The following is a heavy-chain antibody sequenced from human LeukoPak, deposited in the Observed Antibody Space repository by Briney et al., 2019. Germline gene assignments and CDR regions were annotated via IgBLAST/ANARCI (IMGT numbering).Heavy chain of an antibody. CDR3: AKDTLTLYYYDSSGAFDI. J-gene: IGHJ3*02. CDR1: GGTFSSYA. V-gene: IGHV1-69*13. Sequence: ASVKVSCKASGGTFSSYAISWVRQAPGQGLEWMGGIIPIFGTANYAQKFQGRVTITADESTSTAYMELSSLRSEDTAVYYCAKDTLTLYYYDSSGAFDIWGQGTMVTVSS. D-gene: IGHD3-22*01. CDR2: IIPIFGTA.